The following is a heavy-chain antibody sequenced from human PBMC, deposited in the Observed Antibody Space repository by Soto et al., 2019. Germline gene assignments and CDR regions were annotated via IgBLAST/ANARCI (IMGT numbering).Heavy chain of an antibody. CDR2: ISYDGSNK. J-gene: IGHJ5*02. Sequence: SLRLSCAASGFTFSSYGMHWVRQAPGKGLEWVAVISYDGSNKYYADSVKGRFTISRDNSKNTLYLQMNSLRAEDTAVYYCAKAVTTPGWFDPWGQGTLVTVS. CDR1: GFTFSSYG. CDR3: AKAVTTPGWFDP. D-gene: IGHD4-17*01. V-gene: IGHV3-30*18.